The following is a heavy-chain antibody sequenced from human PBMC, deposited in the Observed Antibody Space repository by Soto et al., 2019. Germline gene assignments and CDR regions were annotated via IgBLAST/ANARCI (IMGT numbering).Heavy chain of an antibody. CDR2: IIPMIETP. CDR3: ARGESSWFSDV. J-gene: IGHJ6*02. CDR1: GGTFSSFA. D-gene: IGHD6-19*01. V-gene: IGHV1-69*01. Sequence: QVQLVQSGAEVKKPGSSVKVSCKASGGTFSSFAISWVRQVPGQGLEWMGGIIPMIETPNYAQKFQGRLTITADESTNIAYMDLSILRSEDTAVYFCARGESSWFSDVWGQGTTVIVS.